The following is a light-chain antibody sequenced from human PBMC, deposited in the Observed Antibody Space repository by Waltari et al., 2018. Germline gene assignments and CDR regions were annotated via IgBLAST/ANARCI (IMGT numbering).Light chain of an antibody. CDR2: DAS. CDR3: QQYDNPLFT. Sequence: DIQMTQSPSYLSASVGDRVTITCQASQDITKYLNWYQQKPGKAPKLLIYDASTLEVGVPSRFSGSGSGTDFTFSISSLQPEDFATYYCQQYDNPLFTFGPGTKVDIK. V-gene: IGKV1-33*01. CDR1: QDITKY. J-gene: IGKJ3*01.